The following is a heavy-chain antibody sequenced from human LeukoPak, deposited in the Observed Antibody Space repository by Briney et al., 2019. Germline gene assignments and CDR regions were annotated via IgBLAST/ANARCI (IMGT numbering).Heavy chain of an antibody. D-gene: IGHD5-18*01. Sequence: SQTLSLTSTVSGGSISISSYYWGWSGQPPGKCRESIGSIYYSGSTYYNPSLNSRVTISVDTSKNQFSLKLSSVTAADTAVYYCARHRRYSYGYDYLDYWGQGTLVTVSS. V-gene: IGHV4-39*01. J-gene: IGHJ4*02. CDR3: ARHRRYSYGYDYLDY. CDR2: IYYSGST. CDR1: GGSISISSYY.